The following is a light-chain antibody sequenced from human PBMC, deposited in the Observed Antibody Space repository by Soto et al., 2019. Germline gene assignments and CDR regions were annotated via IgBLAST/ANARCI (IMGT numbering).Light chain of an antibody. CDR3: QQHNNWPWT. J-gene: IGKJ1*01. CDR1: QSVRSN. V-gene: IGKV3-15*01. CDR2: GAS. Sequence: EIVMTQSPATLSVSPGERATLSCRASQSVRSNLAWYQQKPGQAPRLLLYGASTRATGIPARFSGSGSGTEFTLTISSLQSEDFAVYYCQQHNNWPWTFGQGTKVESK.